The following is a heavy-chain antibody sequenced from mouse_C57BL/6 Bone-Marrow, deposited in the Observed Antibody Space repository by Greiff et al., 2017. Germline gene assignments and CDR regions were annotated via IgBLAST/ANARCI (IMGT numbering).Heavy chain of an antibody. V-gene: IGHV1-54*01. Sequence: VQLQQSGAELVRPGTSVKVSCKASGYAFTNYLIEWVKQRPGQGLEWIGVINPGSGGTNYNEKFKGKATLTADKSSSTAHMQLSSLTSEDSAVYFCARWTAYGSSYDYWGQGTTLTVSS. CDR2: INPGSGGT. J-gene: IGHJ2*01. CDR1: GYAFTNYL. CDR3: ARWTAYGSSYDY. D-gene: IGHD1-1*01.